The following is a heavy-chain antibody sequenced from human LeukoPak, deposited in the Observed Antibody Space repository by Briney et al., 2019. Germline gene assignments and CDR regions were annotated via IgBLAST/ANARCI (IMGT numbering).Heavy chain of an antibody. CDR2: IKQDGSEK. J-gene: IGHJ6*03. D-gene: IGHD6-13*01. V-gene: IGHV3-7*03. Sequence: GGSLRLSCAASGFTFSSYWMSWVRQAPGKGLEWVANIKQDGSEKYYVDSVKGRFTISRDNAKNSLYLQMNSLRAEDTALYYCAREGSSSWYYYYYYYMDVWGKGTTVTVSS. CDR1: GFTFSSYW. CDR3: AREGSSSWYYYYYYYMDV.